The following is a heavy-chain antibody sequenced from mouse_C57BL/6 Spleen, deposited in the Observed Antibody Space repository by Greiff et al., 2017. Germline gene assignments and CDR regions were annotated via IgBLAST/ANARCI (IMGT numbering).Heavy chain of an antibody. Sequence: VQLQQSGPELVKPGASVKISCKASGYAFSSSWMNWVKQRPGKGLEWIGRIYPGDGDTNYNGKFKGKATLTADKSSSTAYMQLSSLTSEDSAVYFCARGGSGFAGWGQGTLVTVAA. CDR3: ARGGSGFAG. CDR1: GYAFSSSW. V-gene: IGHV1-82*01. J-gene: IGHJ3*01. CDR2: IYPGDGDT.